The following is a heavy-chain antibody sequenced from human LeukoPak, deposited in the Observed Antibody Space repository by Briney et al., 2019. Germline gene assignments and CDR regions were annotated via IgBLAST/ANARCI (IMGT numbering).Heavy chain of an antibody. CDR2: ISYDGSNK. Sequence: GRSLRLSCAVSGCTFSSYAMHWVRQAPGKGLEWVAVISYDGSNKYYADSVKGRFTISRDNSKNTLYLQMNSLRAEDTAVYYCARDSGIDAFDIWGQGTMVTVSS. J-gene: IGHJ3*02. CDR1: GCTFSSYA. D-gene: IGHD1-26*01. V-gene: IGHV3-30-3*01. CDR3: ARDSGIDAFDI.